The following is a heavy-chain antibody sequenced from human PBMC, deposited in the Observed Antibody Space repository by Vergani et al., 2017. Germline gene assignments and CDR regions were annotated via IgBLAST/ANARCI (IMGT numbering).Heavy chain of an antibody. CDR2: MNPNRGNA. CDR1: GYTFSDYD. Sequence: QVQLVQSGAEVRKPGASVKLSCKASGYTFSDYDINWVRQASGHGLEWMGWMNPNRGNAGYEQTFQGRVTITKNTSISTAYMELSSLTFDDTAVYYCTRGHPSTLTTDTYYFDHWAQGTLVTVSS. J-gene: IGHJ4*02. D-gene: IGHD4-17*01. CDR3: TRGHPSTLTTDTYYFDH. V-gene: IGHV1-8*01.